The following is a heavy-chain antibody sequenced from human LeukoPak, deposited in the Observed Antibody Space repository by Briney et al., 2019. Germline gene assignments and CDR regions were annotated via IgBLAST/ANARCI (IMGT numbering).Heavy chain of an antibody. J-gene: IGHJ4*02. CDR3: ASSVGYYDSSGHDY. CDR1: GFTFSSYA. CDR2: ISYDGSNK. Sequence: PGGSLRLPCAASGFTFSSYAMHWVRQAPGKGLEWVAVISYDGSNKYYADSVKGRFTISRDNSKNTLYLQMNSLRAEDTAVYYCASSVGYYDSSGHDYWGQGTLVTVSS. D-gene: IGHD3-22*01. V-gene: IGHV3-30-3*01.